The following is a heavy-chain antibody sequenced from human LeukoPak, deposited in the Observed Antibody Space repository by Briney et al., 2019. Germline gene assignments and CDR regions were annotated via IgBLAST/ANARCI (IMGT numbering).Heavy chain of an antibody. D-gene: IGHD6-13*01. CDR2: ILGTTTTI. Sequence: GGSLRLSCAASGFTFIDYTIHWVRQAPGKGLEWVSFILGTTTTIFYADSVKGRFTTSRDNADNSVFLQMNSLRAEDTAVYYCAKAQGYSSSWYAFDIWGQGTMVTVSS. CDR3: AKAQGYSSSWYAFDI. V-gene: IGHV3-48*01. CDR1: GFTFIDYT. J-gene: IGHJ3*02.